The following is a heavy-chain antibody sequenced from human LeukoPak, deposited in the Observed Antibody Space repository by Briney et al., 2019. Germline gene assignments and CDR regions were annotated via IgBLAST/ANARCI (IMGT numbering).Heavy chain of an antibody. CDR1: GFTFSDYY. Sequence: GGSLRLSCAASGFTFSDYYMSWIRQAPGKGLEWVSYISSSGSTIYYADSVKGRFTISRDNAKNSLYLQMNSLRAEDTALYYCAKDTSSISSGWFDPWGQGTLVTVSS. V-gene: IGHV3-11*01. J-gene: IGHJ5*02. CDR3: AKDTSSISSGWFDP. D-gene: IGHD3-9*01. CDR2: ISSSGSTI.